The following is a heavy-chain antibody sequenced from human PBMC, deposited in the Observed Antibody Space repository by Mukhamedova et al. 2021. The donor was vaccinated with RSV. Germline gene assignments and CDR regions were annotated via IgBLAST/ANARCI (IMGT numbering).Heavy chain of an antibody. Sequence: GSTDYADSVKGRCTIFRDNSKNTLYLQMNSLRAEDTAVYYCEKDGRLTPLYWGRGTLVTVSS. J-gene: IGHJ4*02. V-gene: IGHV3-23*01. CDR3: EKDGRLTPLY. CDR2: GST. D-gene: IGHD1-1*01.